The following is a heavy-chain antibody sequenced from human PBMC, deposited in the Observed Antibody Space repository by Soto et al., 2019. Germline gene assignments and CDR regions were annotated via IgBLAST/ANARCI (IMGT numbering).Heavy chain of an antibody. D-gene: IGHD2-2*01. CDR3: ARDLGSSSTSSDNMTGDY. J-gene: IGHJ4*02. CDR1: GFTVSSNY. V-gene: IGHV3-53*04. CDR2: IYSGGST. Sequence: AGGSLRLSCAASGFTVSSNYMSWVRQAPGKGLEWVSVIYSGGSTYYADSVKGRFTISRHNSKNTLYLQMNSLRAEDTAVYYCARDLGSSSTSSDNMTGDYWGQGTLVTVSS.